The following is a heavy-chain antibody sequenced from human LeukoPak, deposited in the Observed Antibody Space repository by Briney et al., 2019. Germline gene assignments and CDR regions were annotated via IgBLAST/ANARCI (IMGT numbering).Heavy chain of an antibody. CDR3: ARQEGGIVGPY. J-gene: IGHJ4*02. V-gene: IGHV4-4*07. Sequence: SSETLSLTCTVSGGSISSYYWTWIRQPAGKGLEWIGRIYTGGSTNYNPSLQSRVTMSVDTSKNQFSLKLNSVTAADTAVYYCARQEGGIVGPYWGQGTLVTVSS. D-gene: IGHD1-26*01. CDR2: IYTGGST. CDR1: GGSISSYY.